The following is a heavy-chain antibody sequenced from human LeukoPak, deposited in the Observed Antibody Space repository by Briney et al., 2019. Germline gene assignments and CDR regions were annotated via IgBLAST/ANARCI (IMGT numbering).Heavy chain of an antibody. Sequence: PGGSLRLSCAASGFTFSSYSMNWVRQAPGKGLEWVSSISSSSSYIYYADSVKGRFTISRDNAKNSLYLQMNSLRAEDTAVYYCARGALHIAVADHDYWGQGTLVTVSS. CDR1: GFTFSSYS. J-gene: IGHJ4*02. CDR2: ISSSSSYI. V-gene: IGHV3-21*01. D-gene: IGHD6-19*01. CDR3: ARGALHIAVADHDY.